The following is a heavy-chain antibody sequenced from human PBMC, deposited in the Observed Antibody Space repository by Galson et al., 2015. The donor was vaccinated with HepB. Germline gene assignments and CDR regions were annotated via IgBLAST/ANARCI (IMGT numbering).Heavy chain of an antibody. V-gene: IGHV3-30*04. J-gene: IGHJ6*02. CDR2: ISYDGSNK. CDR1: GFTFSSYA. D-gene: IGHD6-13*01. Sequence: SLRLSCAASGFTFSSYAMHWVRQAPGKGLEWVAVISYDGSNKYYADSVKGRFTISRDNSKNTLYLQMNSLRAEDTAVYYCAMLRGSSWSSPYYYYGMDVWGQGTTVTVSS. CDR3: AMLRGSSWSSPYYYYGMDV.